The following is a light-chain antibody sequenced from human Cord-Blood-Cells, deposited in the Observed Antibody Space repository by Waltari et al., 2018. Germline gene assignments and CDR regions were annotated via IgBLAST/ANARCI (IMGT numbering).Light chain of an antibody. V-gene: IGLV2-14*01. CDR3: SSYTSSSTLV. J-gene: IGLJ1*01. Sequence: QSALTQPASVSGSPGQSITISCTGTSRAVGGYTYVPWYQQHPGKAPKLMIYEVSNRPSGVSNRFSGSKSGNTASLTISGLQAEDEADYYCSSYTSSSTLVFGTGTKVTVL. CDR1: SRAVGGYTY. CDR2: EVS.